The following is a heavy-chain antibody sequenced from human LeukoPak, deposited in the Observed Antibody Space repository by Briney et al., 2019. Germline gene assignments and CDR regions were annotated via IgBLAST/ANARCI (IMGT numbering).Heavy chain of an antibody. CDR2: ISSSSSSYI. CDR3: ARDQGDGYNDFDY. D-gene: IGHD5-24*01. Sequence: GGSLRLSCAASGFTFSSYAMSWVRQAPGKGLEWVSSISSSSSSYIYYADSVKGRFTISRDNAKNSLYLQMNSLRAEDTAVYYCARDQGDGYNDFDYWGQGTLVTVSS. V-gene: IGHV3-21*01. J-gene: IGHJ4*02. CDR1: GFTFSSYA.